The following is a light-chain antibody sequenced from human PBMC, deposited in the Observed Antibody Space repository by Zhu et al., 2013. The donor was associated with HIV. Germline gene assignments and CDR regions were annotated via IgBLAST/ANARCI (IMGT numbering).Light chain of an antibody. Sequence: EVVLTQSPGTLSLSPGERATLSCRASQSVRSTCLAWYQQKPGQSPRLLIYGASSRAAGVPARFSGSGSGTDFTLTISSLDPEDFAVYYCHQRAFWPWTFGQGTKVEI. CDR3: HQRAFWPWT. CDR2: GAS. V-gene: IGKV3D-20*02. CDR1: QSVRSTC. J-gene: IGKJ1*01.